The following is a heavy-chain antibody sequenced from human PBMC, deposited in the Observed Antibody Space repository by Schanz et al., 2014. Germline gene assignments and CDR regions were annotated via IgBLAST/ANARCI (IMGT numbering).Heavy chain of an antibody. CDR3: ARPSDSSWYMDV. CDR1: GFRFDDYA. CDR2: MSWNAGSL. D-gene: IGHD2-21*02. Sequence: EVQLLESGGGLVQPGGSLRLSCVASGFRFDDYAMHWVRQAPGKGLEWVSGMSWNAGSLGYGDSVKGRFTISRDNAKNSLYLQMNSLRADDTAVYYCARPSDSSWYMDVWGKGTTVTVSS. V-gene: IGHV3-9*01. J-gene: IGHJ6*03.